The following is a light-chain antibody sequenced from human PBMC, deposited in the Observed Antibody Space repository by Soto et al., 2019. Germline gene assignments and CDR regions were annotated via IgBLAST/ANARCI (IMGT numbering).Light chain of an antibody. Sequence: DIQMTQSPSPLSASVGDRVTITGRASQSIRSWLAWYQKKPCKAPKLLIYKASSVDSGVPSRVNGSGSGTDFTLTISRLQPDDFETYYCQHYNSYWTVGQGTKLDIK. J-gene: IGKJ1*01. CDR3: QHYNSYWT. CDR1: QSIRSW. V-gene: IGKV1-5*03. CDR2: KAS.